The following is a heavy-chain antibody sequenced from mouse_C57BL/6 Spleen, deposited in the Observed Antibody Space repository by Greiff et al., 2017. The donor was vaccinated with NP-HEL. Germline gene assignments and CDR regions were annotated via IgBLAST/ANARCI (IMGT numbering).Heavy chain of an antibody. J-gene: IGHJ2*01. Sequence: EVQVVESGAELVKPGASVKFSCTASGFTITDYYLHWVKQRTEQGLEWIGRIDTEDGETTYATTFQGKATITADTSSNTAYLQLSSLTSEDTAVYYCARSWDFDYWGQGTTLTVSS. CDR1: GFTITDYY. CDR3: ARSWDFDY. CDR2: IDTEDGET. V-gene: IGHV14-2*01.